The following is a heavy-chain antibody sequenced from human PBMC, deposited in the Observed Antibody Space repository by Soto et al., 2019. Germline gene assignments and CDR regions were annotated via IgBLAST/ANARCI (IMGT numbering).Heavy chain of an antibody. D-gene: IGHD3-10*01. CDR3: ARDSFYGAGASVIHYLDY. V-gene: IGHV3-7*01. J-gene: IGHJ4*01. CDR1: GFTFGSYW. Sequence: EVQLVESGGGLVQPGGSLRLSCAASGFTFGSYWMSWVRQAPGKGLERVATIKMDASENNYVDSVKGRFTMSRDNAKNSLYLQMDCLRAESSAVYYCARDSFYGAGASVIHYLDYRGHGTLVTVSS. CDR2: IKMDASEN.